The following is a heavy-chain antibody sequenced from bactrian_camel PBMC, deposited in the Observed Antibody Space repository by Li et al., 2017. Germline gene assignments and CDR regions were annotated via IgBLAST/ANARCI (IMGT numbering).Heavy chain of an antibody. CDR1: GHTGRMYC. J-gene: IGHJ4*01. Sequence: HVQLVESGGGLVQAGGSLRLSCGSSSGHTGRMYCMGWFRQAPGKEREGVAAIDSDGSTSYADSVKGRFTISQDNAKNTLYLQMNSLKPEDTAVYYCAAPRGGGACWIGVLVRSSYGSRDWGQGTQVTVS. CDR2: IDSDGST. V-gene: IGHV3S53*01. D-gene: IGHD3*01. CDR3: AAPRGGGACWIGVLVRSSYGSRD.